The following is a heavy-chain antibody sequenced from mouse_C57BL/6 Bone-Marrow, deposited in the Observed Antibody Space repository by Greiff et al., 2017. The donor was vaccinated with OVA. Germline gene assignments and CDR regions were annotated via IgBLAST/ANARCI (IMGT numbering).Heavy chain of an antibody. CDR2: ISSGGSYT. J-gene: IGHJ2*01. Sequence: DVKLVESGGDLVKPGGSLKLSCAASGFTFSSYGMSWVRQTPDKRLEWVATISSGGSYTYYPDSVKGRFTLSRANAKNTLYLQMSSLKSEDTAMYYCARQGQYPYYCDYWGQGTTLTGSS. V-gene: IGHV5-6*02. CDR3: ARQGQYPYYCDY. CDR1: GFTFSSYG. D-gene: IGHD3-3*01.